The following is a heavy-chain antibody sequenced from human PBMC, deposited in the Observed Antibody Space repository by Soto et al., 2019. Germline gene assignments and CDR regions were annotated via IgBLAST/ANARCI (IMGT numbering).Heavy chain of an antibody. V-gene: IGHV3-33*01. CDR3: ARGDARNGYFDL. D-gene: IGHD1-1*01. Sequence: QVQLVESGGGVVQPGRSLRLSCAASGFTFSSYGMHWVRQAPGKGLEWVAVIWYDGSNKYYADSVKGRFTISRDNSKNTLYLQMNSLRAEDKAVYYCARGDARNGYFDLWGRGTLVTVSS. CDR1: GFTFSSYG. CDR2: IWYDGSNK. J-gene: IGHJ2*01.